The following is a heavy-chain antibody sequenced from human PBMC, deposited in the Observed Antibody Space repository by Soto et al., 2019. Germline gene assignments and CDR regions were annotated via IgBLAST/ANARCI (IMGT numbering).Heavy chain of an antibody. V-gene: IGHV5-51*01. CDR3: ARHMKTTVTTYGMDV. CDR2: IYPGDSDT. D-gene: IGHD4-17*01. J-gene: IGHJ6*02. CDR1: GYSFTSYW. Sequence: GESLKISCKGSGYSFTSYWIGWVRQMPGKGLEWMGIIYPGDSDTRYSPSFQGQVTISADKSISTAYLQWSSLKASDTAMYYCARHMKTTVTTYGMDVWGQGTTVTAP.